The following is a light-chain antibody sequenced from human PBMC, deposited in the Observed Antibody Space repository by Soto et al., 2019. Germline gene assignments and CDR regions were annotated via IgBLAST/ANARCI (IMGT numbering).Light chain of an antibody. V-gene: IGKV3-15*01. J-gene: IGKJ4*01. CDR3: QQYNNWPLT. CDR2: GAS. CDR1: QSVSSN. Sequence: EIVMTQSPATLSVSPGERANLSCRASQSVSSNLAWYQQRPGQAPRLLIYGASTRATGIPASFSGSGSGTEFTLTISSLQSEDFAAYYCQQYNNWPLTFGGGTKVEIK.